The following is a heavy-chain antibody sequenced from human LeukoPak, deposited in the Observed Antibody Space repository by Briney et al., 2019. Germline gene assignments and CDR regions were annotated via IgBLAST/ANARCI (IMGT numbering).Heavy chain of an antibody. J-gene: IGHJ4*02. CDR2: INPDGAVE. CDR3: VRWEFPCCGNCYSALDY. Sequence: PGRSLRLSCAASGFTFSYYWMSWVRQAPGKGLEWVANINPDGAVERYLYSVKGRFTISRDNARNSLFLQMNSLRAEDTAVYYCVRWEFPCCGNCYSALDYWGQGALVTVSS. V-gene: IGHV3-7*01. D-gene: IGHD2-21*02. CDR1: GFTFSYYW.